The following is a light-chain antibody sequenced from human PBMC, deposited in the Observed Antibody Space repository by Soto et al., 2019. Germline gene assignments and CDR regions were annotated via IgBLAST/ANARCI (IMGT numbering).Light chain of an antibody. J-gene: IGLJ2*01. CDR3: TSYRTSSPYLV. CDR2: DVT. CDR1: SSDVGGYNY. V-gene: IGLV2-14*03. Sequence: QSALTQPASVSGSPGQSITISCTGTSSDVGGYNYVSWYQHHPGKAPKLMIYDVTNRPSGVSNRFSGSKSGNTASLTISGLQAEDEADYYCTSYRTSSPYLVFGGGTKLTVL.